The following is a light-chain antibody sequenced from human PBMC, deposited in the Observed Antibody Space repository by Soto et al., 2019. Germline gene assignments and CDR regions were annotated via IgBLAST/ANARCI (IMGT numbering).Light chain of an antibody. CDR3: QQYTGPPTT. CDR2: GAS. Sequence: EIILSQSPDTLSLSAGERATLSCRSSQTVSSNYLAWCQQRPGQAPRLLIYGASTRAAGIPDRFSGSGSGTDFTLTITRLDPEDSAVYFCQQYTGPPTTFGQGTRLEIK. CDR1: QTVSSNY. J-gene: IGKJ5*01. V-gene: IGKV3-20*01.